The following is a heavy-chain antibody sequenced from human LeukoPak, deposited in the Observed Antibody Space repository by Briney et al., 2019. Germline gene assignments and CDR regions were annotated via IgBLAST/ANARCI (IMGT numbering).Heavy chain of an antibody. V-gene: IGHV3-30-3*01. CDR2: ISYDGSNK. CDR3: AWAYYDILSGYPDFDY. CDR1: GFTFSSYA. J-gene: IGHJ4*02. Sequence: GGSLRLSCAASGFTFSSYAMHWVRQAPGKGLEWVAVISYDGSNKYYADSLKGRFTISRDNSKNTLYLQMNSLRAEDTAVYYCAWAYYDILSGYPDFDYWGQGTLVTVSS. D-gene: IGHD3-9*01.